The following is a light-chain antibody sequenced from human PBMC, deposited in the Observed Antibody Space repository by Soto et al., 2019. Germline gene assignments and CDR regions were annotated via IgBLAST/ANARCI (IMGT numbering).Light chain of an antibody. CDR1: QSVSNY. J-gene: IGKJ5*01. V-gene: IGKV3-11*01. CDR2: DAS. CDR3: KQSHT. Sequence: PTTLSLSPGERATLSCRASQSVSNYLAWYQQKPGQAPGLLIYDASNRATGIPDRFSGSGSGTDVTLFTITISRQDLEVFAVQYCKQSHTFGQGTRLEIK.